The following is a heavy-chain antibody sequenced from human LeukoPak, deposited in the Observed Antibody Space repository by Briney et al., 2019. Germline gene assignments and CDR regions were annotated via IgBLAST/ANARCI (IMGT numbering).Heavy chain of an antibody. CDR3: AKDLGRDGYEIFDY. CDR1: GFTFSSYA. V-gene: IGHV3-23*01. Sequence: GGSLRLSCAASGFTFSSYAMSWVRQAPGKGLQWVSTISVRGDSTYYADSVKGQFTASRDNSKNTLYLQMNSLRVEDTAVYYCAKDLGRDGYEIFDYWGQGTLVTVSS. D-gene: IGHD5-24*01. CDR2: ISVRGDST. J-gene: IGHJ4*02.